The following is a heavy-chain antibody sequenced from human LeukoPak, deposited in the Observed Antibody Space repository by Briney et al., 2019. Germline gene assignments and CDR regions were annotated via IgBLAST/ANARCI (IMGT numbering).Heavy chain of an antibody. CDR2: IYSGGST. CDR3: ASIVVVVAADYYGMDV. V-gene: IGHV3-53*01. D-gene: IGHD2-15*01. Sequence: GGSLRLSCAASGFTVSSNYMSWVRQAPGKGLEWVSVIYSGGSTYYADSVKGRFTISRDNSKNTLYLQMNSLRAEDTVVYYCASIVVVVAADYYGMDVWGQGTTVTVSS. J-gene: IGHJ6*02. CDR1: GFTVSSNY.